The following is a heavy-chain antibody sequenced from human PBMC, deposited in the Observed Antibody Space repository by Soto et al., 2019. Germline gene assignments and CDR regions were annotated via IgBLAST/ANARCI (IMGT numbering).Heavy chain of an antibody. D-gene: IGHD3-10*01. J-gene: IGHJ5*02. Sequence: EVQVVESGGGLVQPGGSLRLSCAASGFTFSTYGMTWVRQAPGKGLEWVSYISSSGNTIYYADSVKGRFTISRDNAKNSLWLQMNSLKDEDTALYYCARDKLRGTDYLGPDLWGQGTLVTVSS. CDR1: GFTFSTYG. V-gene: IGHV3-48*02. CDR3: ARDKLRGTDYLGPDL. CDR2: ISSSGNTI.